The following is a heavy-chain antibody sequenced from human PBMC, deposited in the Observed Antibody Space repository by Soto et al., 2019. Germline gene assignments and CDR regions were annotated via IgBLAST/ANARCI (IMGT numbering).Heavy chain of an antibody. CDR3: AKATYYYDSSSYYRVYFDY. Sequence: GGSLRLSCAASGFTFSDYAMSWVRQGPGKGLEWVSAVTGSGSRPFYADSVKGRFTISRDRTKSTLYLQISGLRAEDTAVYFCAKATYYYDSSSYYRVYFDYWGQGALVTVSS. D-gene: IGHD3-22*01. CDR1: GFTFSDYA. V-gene: IGHV3-23*01. CDR2: VTGSGSRP. J-gene: IGHJ4*02.